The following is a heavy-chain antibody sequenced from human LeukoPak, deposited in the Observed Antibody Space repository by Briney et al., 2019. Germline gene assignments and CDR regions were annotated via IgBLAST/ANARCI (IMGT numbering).Heavy chain of an antibody. D-gene: IGHD4-11*01. V-gene: IGHV1-8*01. CDR3: ATTALGGGLQGFVRRKYYFDY. J-gene: IGHJ4*02. CDR1: GYTFTRYA. Sequence: SPVKVSCKAFGYTFTRYAINWVRQATGHGREWMGWMKPNSGDTGYAKEVQGRVTMTRNTSISTADMELSSLRSEDTAVYYCATTALGGGLQGFVRRKYYFDYWGQGTLVTVSS. CDR2: MKPNSGDT.